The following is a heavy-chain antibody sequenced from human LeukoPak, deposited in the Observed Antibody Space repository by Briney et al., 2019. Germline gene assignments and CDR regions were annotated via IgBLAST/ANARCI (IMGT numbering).Heavy chain of an antibody. V-gene: IGHV4-61*02. CDR3: ARASYSYDINGWVPFDY. D-gene: IGHD3-22*01. Sequence: PSETLSLTCTVSGNSISSGDNYWSWIRQPAGKGLEWIGRIYTSGSTNYNPSLKSRVTISGDTSKNQFSLRLSSVTAADTAVYYCARASYSYDINGWVPFDYWGQGSLVTVSS. J-gene: IGHJ4*02. CDR2: IYTSGST. CDR1: GNSISSGDNY.